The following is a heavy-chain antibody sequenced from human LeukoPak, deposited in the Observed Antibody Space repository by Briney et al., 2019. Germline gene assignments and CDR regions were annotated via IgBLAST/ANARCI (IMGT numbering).Heavy chain of an antibody. Sequence: SETLSLTCTVSGVSISSIHSYWGWIRQTPGKGLEWIGGIYYTGSVYYNPSLSSRVTISVDTSRNQFSLRLTSMTAADTAMYYCARPLAAHNALFDFWGQGTLVTVSS. CDR2: IYYTGSV. J-gene: IGHJ4*02. CDR1: GVSISSIHSY. V-gene: IGHV4-39*01. D-gene: IGHD2-15*01. CDR3: ARPLAAHNALFDF.